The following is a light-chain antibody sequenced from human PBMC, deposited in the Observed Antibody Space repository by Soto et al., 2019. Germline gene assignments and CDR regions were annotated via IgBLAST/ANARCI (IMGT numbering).Light chain of an antibody. CDR3: QHCNNWPVGFT. CDR2: GAS. V-gene: IGKV3-15*01. Sequence: EIVMTQSPATLSVSPGERATLSCRASQSVSSNLAWYQQKPGQAPRLLIYGASTRATGIPARFSGSGSGTEFSLTISSLQSEEFAVYYCQHCNNWPVGFTFGPGTKVDIK. J-gene: IGKJ3*01. CDR1: QSVSSN.